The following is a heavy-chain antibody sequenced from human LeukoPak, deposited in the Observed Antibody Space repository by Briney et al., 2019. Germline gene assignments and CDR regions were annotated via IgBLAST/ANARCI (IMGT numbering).Heavy chain of an antibody. Sequence: GGSLRLSCAASGFTFSSYSMNWVRQAPGKGLEWVSSISSSSGYIYYADSVKGRFTISRDNAKNSLYLQMNSLRAEDTAVYYCARDPVEMATPNFDYWGQGTLVTVSS. CDR1: GFTFSSYS. CDR2: ISSSSGYI. CDR3: ARDPVEMATPNFDY. V-gene: IGHV3-21*01. D-gene: IGHD5-24*01. J-gene: IGHJ4*02.